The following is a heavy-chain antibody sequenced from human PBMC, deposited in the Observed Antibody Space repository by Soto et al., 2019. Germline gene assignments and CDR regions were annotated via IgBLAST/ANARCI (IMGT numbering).Heavy chain of an antibody. CDR1: GFSLSTSGMC. V-gene: IGHV2-70*01. CDR3: ARIPQGSQTYYYYGMDV. J-gene: IGHJ6*02. CDR2: IDWDDDK. Sequence: SGPTLVNPTQTLTLTCTFSGFSLSTSGMCVSWIRQPPGKALEWLALIDWDDDKYYSTSLKTRLTISKDTSKNQVVLTMTNMDPVDTATYYCARIPQGSQTYYYYGMDVWGQGTTVTVS.